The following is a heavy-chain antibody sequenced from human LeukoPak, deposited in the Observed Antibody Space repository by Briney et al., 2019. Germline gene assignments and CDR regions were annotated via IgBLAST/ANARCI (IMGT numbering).Heavy chain of an antibody. V-gene: IGHV3-30*19. Sequence: GGSLRLSCAASGFTFSSYGMHWVRQAPGKGLEWVAVISYDGSNKYYADSVKGRFTISRDNSKNTLYLQMNSLRAEDTAVYYCARDRDSSGWYWDYYGMDVWGQGTTVTVSS. CDR3: ARDRDSSGWYWDYYGMDV. CDR1: GFTFSSYG. CDR2: ISYDGSNK. J-gene: IGHJ6*02. D-gene: IGHD6-19*01.